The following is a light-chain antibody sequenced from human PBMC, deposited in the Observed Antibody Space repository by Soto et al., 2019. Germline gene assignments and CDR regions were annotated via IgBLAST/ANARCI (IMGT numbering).Light chain of an antibody. Sequence: EIVMTQSPDTLSVSPGERATLSCRASQSVFSSLAWYQQKPGQAPRLLIYGADTRATGIPARFSGSGSGTEFTLTISSLQSEDFAVYYCQQYHNWPAFGQGTKVDIK. CDR2: GAD. V-gene: IGKV3-15*01. J-gene: IGKJ1*01. CDR3: QQYHNWPA. CDR1: QSVFSS.